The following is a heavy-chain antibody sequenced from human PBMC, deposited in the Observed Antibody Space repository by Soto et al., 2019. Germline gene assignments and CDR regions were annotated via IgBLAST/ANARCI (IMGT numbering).Heavy chain of an antibody. J-gene: IGHJ4*02. V-gene: IGHV4-61*01. D-gene: IGHD3-22*01. CDR1: GGSVSSGNYY. Sequence: QVQLQESGPGLVKPSETLSLTCTVSGGSVSSGNYYWSWIRQPPGKGLEWIGYFYYTGSINYNPSLKSRVTILKDASKTLSSMRLISVTAADTAVYYCARSIFYYDGTNNSPFEDWGQGTMVTASS. CDR2: FYYTGSI. CDR3: ARSIFYYDGTNNSPFED.